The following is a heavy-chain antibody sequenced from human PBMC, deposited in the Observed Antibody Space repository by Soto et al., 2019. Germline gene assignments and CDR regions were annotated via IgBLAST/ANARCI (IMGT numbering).Heavy chain of an antibody. CDR3: AKTIVAASGYYFDH. CDR1: GFSFGDSY. J-gene: IGHJ4*02. Sequence: QVQLVESGGGLVKPGGSLRLACAASGFSFGDSYMSWVRQAPGKGLEWLSYISGGSSYTNYAESVKGRFTISRDNAKRSLYLEMNSLRADDTAVYYCAKTIVAASGYYFDHWGQGNLVTVSS. D-gene: IGHD2-21*01. CDR2: ISGGSSYT. V-gene: IGHV3-11*06.